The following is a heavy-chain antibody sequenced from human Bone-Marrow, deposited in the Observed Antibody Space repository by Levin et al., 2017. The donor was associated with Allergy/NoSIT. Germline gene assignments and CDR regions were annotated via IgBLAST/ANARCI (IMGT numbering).Heavy chain of an antibody. D-gene: IGHD2-15*01. J-gene: IGHJ4*02. CDR1: GFTFSSYW. V-gene: IGHV3-74*03. Sequence: GESLKISCAASGFTFSSYWMHWVRQAPGKGLVWVSRINSDGSGTMYADSVKGRFTISRDNAKNTLFLQMNSLTAEDTAVYYCARRRGECSGGTCYFDSWGQGTLVAVSS. CDR3: ARRRGECSGGTCYFDS. CDR2: INSDGSGT.